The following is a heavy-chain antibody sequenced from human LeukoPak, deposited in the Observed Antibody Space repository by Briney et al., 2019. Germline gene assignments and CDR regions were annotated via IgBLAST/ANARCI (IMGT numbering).Heavy chain of an antibody. J-gene: IGHJ6*03. D-gene: IGHD4-23*01. CDR2: IYTSGST. CDR1: GGSINSATYY. CDR3: ARDPLRWGNYYYYMDV. Sequence: SETLSLTCTVSGGSINSATYYWTWIRQPAGKGLEWIGRIYTSGSTNYNPSLKSRVTISVDTSKNQFSLKLSSVTATDTAVYYCARDPLRWGNYYYYMDVWGKGTTVTISS. V-gene: IGHV4-61*02.